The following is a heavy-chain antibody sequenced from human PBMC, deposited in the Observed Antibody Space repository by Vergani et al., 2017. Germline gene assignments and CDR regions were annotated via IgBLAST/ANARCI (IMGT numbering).Heavy chain of an antibody. CDR2: IWYDGSNK. J-gene: IGHJ6*03. Sequence: QVQLVESGGGVVQPGRSLRLSCAASGFTFSSYGMHWVRQAPGKGLEWVAVIWYDGSNKYYADSVKGRFTISRDNSKNTLYLQMNSLRAEDTAVYYCAREGNDIVVVVAAPYYYMDVWGKGTTVTVSS. CDR3: AREGNDIVVVVAAPYYYMDV. CDR1: GFTFSSYG. D-gene: IGHD2-15*01. V-gene: IGHV3-33*08.